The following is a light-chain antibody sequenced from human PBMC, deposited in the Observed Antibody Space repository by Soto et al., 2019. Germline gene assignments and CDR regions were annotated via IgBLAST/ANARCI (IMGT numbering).Light chain of an antibody. V-gene: IGKV3-15*01. CDR2: GAS. Sequence: EIVMTQSPASLSVSPGDGATLSCRARQTVASNLAWYQQKPGQGPRLLIHGASTRAAGVPAMFSGSGSGTDFTLTISGLQSEDFAVYYCQQYHNWPPQYTFGQGTKLQIK. CDR1: QTVASN. CDR3: QQYHNWPPQYT. J-gene: IGKJ2*01.